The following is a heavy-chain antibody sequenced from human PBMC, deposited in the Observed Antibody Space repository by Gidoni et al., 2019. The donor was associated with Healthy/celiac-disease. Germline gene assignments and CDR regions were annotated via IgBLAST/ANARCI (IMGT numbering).Heavy chain of an antibody. D-gene: IGHD3-22*01. V-gene: IGHV3-33*01. CDR3: ARHPGYYDSSGYFDY. CDR2: IWYDGSNK. Sequence: QVQLVESGGGVVQPGRSLRLSCAASGFTFSSYGMHWVRQAPGKGLEWVAVIWYDGSNKYYADSVKGRFTISRDNSKNTLYLQMNSLRAEDTAVYYCARHPGYYDSSGYFDYWGQGTLVTVSS. J-gene: IGHJ4*02. CDR1: GFTFSSYG.